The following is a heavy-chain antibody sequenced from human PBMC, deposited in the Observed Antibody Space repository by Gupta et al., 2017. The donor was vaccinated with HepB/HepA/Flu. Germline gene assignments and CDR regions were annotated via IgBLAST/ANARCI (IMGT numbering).Heavy chain of an antibody. J-gene: IGHJ5*02. CDR3: AKDSGSSWTGWFDP. CDR2: ISWNSGSI. D-gene: IGHD6-13*01. Sequence: EVQLVESGGGLVQPGRSLRLSCAASGFTFDDYAMHWVRQAPGKGLEWVSGISWNSGSIGYADSVKGRFTISRDNAKNSLYLQMNSLRAEDTALYYCAKDSGSSWTGWFDPWGQGTLVTVSS. V-gene: IGHV3-9*01. CDR1: GFTFDDYA.